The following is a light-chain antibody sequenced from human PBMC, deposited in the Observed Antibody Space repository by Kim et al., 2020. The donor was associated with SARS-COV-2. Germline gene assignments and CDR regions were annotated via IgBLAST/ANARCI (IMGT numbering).Light chain of an antibody. CDR3: QQYGSSPRT. J-gene: IGKJ1*01. CDR2: DAS. V-gene: IGKV3-20*01. CDR1: QSVRSNL. Sequence: IVLTQSPGTLSLSPGERATLSCRASQSVRSNLLAWYQQKPGQAPRLLIYDASSRATGIPERFSGSGSGTDFTLTISRLEPEDFAVYYCQQYGSSPRTFGQGTKVDIK.